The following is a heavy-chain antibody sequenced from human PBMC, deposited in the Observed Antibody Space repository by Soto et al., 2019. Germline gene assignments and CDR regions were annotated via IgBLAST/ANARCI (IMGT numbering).Heavy chain of an antibody. Sequence: QVQLQESGPGLVKPSGTLSLSCAVSGGSVSNNNWWRWVRQSPGNGLEWIGEIHHSGGTSYNPSLESRATLSVDKSKNELSLRLNYVTAADTAVYYCTKNSAYALDYWGLGILVTVSS. J-gene: IGHJ4*02. CDR2: IHHSGGT. CDR1: GGSVSNNNW. V-gene: IGHV4-4*02. D-gene: IGHD5-12*01. CDR3: TKNSAYALDY.